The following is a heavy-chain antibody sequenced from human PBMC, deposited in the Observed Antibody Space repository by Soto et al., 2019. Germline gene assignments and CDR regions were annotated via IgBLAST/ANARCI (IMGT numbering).Heavy chain of an antibody. CDR1: GDTFTDYY. CDR2: VNPSGGHT. D-gene: IGHD2-21*02. V-gene: IGHV1-46*01. J-gene: IGHJ4*02. CDR3: ARGRHVVVVTAALDY. Sequence: QVQLVQSGAEVKKPGASVKVSCKASGDTFTDYYIHWVRQAPGQGLEWMGTVNPSGGHTTYAQHFLGRMTMTRDTSTSTLCMELTSLTSEDTAVHYCARGRHVVVVTAALDYWGQGTLVTVSS.